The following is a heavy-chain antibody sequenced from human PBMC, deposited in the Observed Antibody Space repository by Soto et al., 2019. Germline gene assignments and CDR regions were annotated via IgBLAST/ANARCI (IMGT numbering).Heavy chain of an antibody. J-gene: IGHJ4*02. CDR3: ATDRRAARYFDY. CDR1: GYTLTELS. CDR2: FDPEDGET. D-gene: IGHD6-6*01. V-gene: IGHV1-24*01. Sequence: ASVKVSCKVSGYTLTELSMHWVRQAPGKGLEWMGGFDPEDGETIYAQKFQGRVTMTEDTSTDTAYMELSSLRSEDMAVYYCATDRRAARYFDYWGQGTLVTVSS.